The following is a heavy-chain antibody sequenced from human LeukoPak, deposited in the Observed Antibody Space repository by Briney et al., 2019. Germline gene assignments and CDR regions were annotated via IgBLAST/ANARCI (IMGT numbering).Heavy chain of an antibody. D-gene: IGHD3-3*01. Sequence: PSQTLPLTCTVSGASINIDTNYWGWVRQPPGKGLEWIGSVHSGGRTHSNPSFKTRLTMSRDTSQNQFSLQLSSLTAADTAVYFCAMYTSGTMFDSWGQGILVTVSS. CDR3: AMYTSGTMFDS. CDR1: GASINIDTNY. V-gene: IGHV4-39*07. CDR2: VHSGGRT. J-gene: IGHJ4*02.